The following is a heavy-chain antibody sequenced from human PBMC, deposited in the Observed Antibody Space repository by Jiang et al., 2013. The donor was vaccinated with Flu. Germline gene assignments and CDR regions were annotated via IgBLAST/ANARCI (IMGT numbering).Heavy chain of an antibody. D-gene: IGHD6-13*01. CDR2: ISWNSGSI. CDR1: GFTFDDYA. Sequence: LLESGGGLVQPGRSLRLSCAASGFTFDDYAMHWVRQAPGKGLEWVSGISWNSGSIGYADSVKGRFTISRDNAKNSLYLQMNSLRAEDTALYYCAKTSLLQPYYFDYWGQGTLVTVSS. J-gene: IGHJ4*02. V-gene: IGHV3-9*01. CDR3: AKTSLLQPYYFDY.